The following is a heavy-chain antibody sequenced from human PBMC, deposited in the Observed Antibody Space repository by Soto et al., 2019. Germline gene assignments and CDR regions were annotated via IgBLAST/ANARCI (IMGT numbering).Heavy chain of an antibody. CDR3: ARDDGPYYYGSGSYHNWFDP. V-gene: IGHV1-69*13. Sequence: SVKVSCKASGGTFSSYAISWVRQAPGQGLEWMGGIIPIFGTANYAQKFQGRVTITADESTSTAYMELSSLRSEDTAVYYCARDDGPYYYGSGSYHNWFDPWGQGTLVTVSS. D-gene: IGHD3-10*01. CDR1: GGTFSSYA. J-gene: IGHJ5*02. CDR2: IIPIFGTA.